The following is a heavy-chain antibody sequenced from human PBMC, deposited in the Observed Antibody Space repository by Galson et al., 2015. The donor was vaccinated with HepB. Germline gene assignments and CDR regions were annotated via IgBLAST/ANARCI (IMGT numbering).Heavy chain of an antibody. CDR3: ARGLETSGSYLPRLWRHYFHF. Sequence: SLRLSCAASGFAFRNYAIHWVRQAPGKGLEWVSVMSYDGSNQYYADSVKGRFAISRDNSKSTLYLQMNSLRTEDTAVYYCARGLETSGSYLPRLWRHYFHFWGQGTLVAVSS. V-gene: IGHV3-30*09. D-gene: IGHD1-26*01. CDR2: MSYDGSNQ. CDR1: GFAFRNYA. J-gene: IGHJ4*02.